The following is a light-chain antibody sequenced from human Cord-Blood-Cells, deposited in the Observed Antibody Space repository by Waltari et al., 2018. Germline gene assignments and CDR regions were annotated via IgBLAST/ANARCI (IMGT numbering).Light chain of an antibody. CDR3: QQSYSTPYS. Sequence: DIQLPQPPSSLSAYVGDSVTITCRASQSISSYLNWYQQKPGKAPKLLIYAASSLQSGVPSRFSGSGSGTDFTLTISSLQPEDFATYYCQQSYSTPYSFGQGTKLEIK. J-gene: IGKJ2*03. CDR2: AAS. CDR1: QSISSY. V-gene: IGKV1-39*01.